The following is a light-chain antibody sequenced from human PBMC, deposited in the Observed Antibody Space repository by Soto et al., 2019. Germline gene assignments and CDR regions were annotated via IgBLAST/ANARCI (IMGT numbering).Light chain of an antibody. V-gene: IGKV3-20*01. J-gene: IGKJ5*01. CDR2: GAS. CDR3: QQYGTSPPIT. CDR1: QSISSSS. Sequence: EIVLTQSPGTLSLSPGERATLSCRGSQSISSSSLVWYQQKTGQAPRLLIYGASSRATGIPDRFSGSGSGTDFTLTISRLEPEDFAVYYCQQYGTSPPITFVQGTRLEIK.